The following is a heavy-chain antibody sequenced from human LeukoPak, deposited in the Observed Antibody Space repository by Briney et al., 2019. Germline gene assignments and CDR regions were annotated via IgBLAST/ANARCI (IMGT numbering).Heavy chain of an antibody. J-gene: IGHJ4*02. CDR1: GFTFSDYY. Sequence: KSGGSLRLSCAASGFTFSDYYMSWLRQAPGKGLEWVSYISSSSSDTRYADSVKGRFAISRDNAKNSLYLQMNSLRVEDTAVYFCARVKGSYSVDYWGQGTLVTVSS. CDR3: ARVKGSYSVDY. D-gene: IGHD3-10*01. V-gene: IGHV3-11*06. CDR2: ISSSSSDT.